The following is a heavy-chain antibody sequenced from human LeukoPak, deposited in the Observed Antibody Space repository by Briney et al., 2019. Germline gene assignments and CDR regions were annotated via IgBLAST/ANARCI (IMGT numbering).Heavy chain of an antibody. CDR1: GFTFSSYR. CDR3: TRDSMGSSGYTLDYYLDY. Sequence: GGSLRLPCAASGFTFSSYRMHWVCQAPGKGLEWVAVISYDGSNKYYADSVKGRFTISRDNSKNTLYLQMNSLRAEDTAVYYCTRDSMGSSGYTLDYYLDYWGQGTLVTVSS. D-gene: IGHD3-22*01. CDR2: ISYDGSNK. J-gene: IGHJ4*02. V-gene: IGHV3-30-3*01.